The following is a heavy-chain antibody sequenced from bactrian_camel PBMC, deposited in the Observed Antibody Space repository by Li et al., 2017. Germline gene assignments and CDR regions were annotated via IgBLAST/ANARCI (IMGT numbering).Heavy chain of an antibody. D-gene: IGHD2*01. CDR2: IDSDGST. Sequence: VQLVESGGGSVQAGGSPRLSCAASGYTYKFACMGWFRQAPGKEREGVAAIDSDGSTSYVDSVKGRFTISRDNAKNTLYLQMNSLSTEDTAVYYCAAVGAPTIVAATTCWGQGTQVTVS. J-gene: IGHJ4*01. CDR3: AAVGAPTIVAATTC. V-gene: IGHV3S53*01. CDR1: GYTYKFAC.